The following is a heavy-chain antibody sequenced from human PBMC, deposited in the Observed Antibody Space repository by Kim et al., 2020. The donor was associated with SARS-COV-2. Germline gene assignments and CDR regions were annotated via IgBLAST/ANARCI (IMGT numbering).Heavy chain of an antibody. D-gene: IGHD6-19*01. CDR2: IRNKAYGGTT. J-gene: IGHJ4*02. Sequence: GGSLRLSCTASGFTFSDYPMSWVRQAPGKGLEWAAFIRNKAYGGTTEYAASVKGRFTISRDDSKSIAYLQMNSLKTEDTAVYYCTRGRWEWLVTGYFDYWGQGTLVTVSS. CDR1: GFTFSDYP. V-gene: IGHV3-49*04. CDR3: TRGRWEWLVTGYFDY.